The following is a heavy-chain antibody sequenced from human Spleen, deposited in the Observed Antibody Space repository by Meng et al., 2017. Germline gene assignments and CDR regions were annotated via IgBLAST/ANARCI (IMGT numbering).Heavy chain of an antibody. D-gene: IGHD3-10*01. CDR3: LRGSGGSV. V-gene: IGHV4-4*02. CDR2: IPHRGSH. Sequence: QVQLQESGPALVKPSETLSLTCAVSGDSITNHNWWAWVRQPTGKGLEWIGEIPHRGSHAYNPSLKSRVSMSIDKSKNQFSLKLTSVTAADTAVYHCLRGSGGSVWGQGTLVTVSS. CDR1: GDSITNHNW. J-gene: IGHJ1*01.